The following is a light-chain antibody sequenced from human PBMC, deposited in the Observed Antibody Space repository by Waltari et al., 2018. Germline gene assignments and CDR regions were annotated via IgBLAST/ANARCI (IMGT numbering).Light chain of an antibody. CDR1: QTFIGR. CDR2: KAS. V-gene: IGKV1-5*03. J-gene: IGKJ4*01. Sequence: DIQMTQSPSTLSASVGDRVTITCRASQTFIGRLAWYQQKPGKAPKLLIYKASNLESGVPSRFSGSGSGTEFTLSISSLQPDDFATYYCQQYDAYPLTFGGGTRVDMK. CDR3: QQYDAYPLT.